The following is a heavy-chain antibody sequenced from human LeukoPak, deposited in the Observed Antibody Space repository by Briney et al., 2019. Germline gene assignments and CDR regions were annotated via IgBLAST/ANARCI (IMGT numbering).Heavy chain of an antibody. CDR1: GFTFSSYW. J-gene: IGHJ4*02. V-gene: IGHV3-7*01. CDR2: IKQDGSEK. CDR3: ARYASDLAVAGTLDY. D-gene: IGHD6-19*01. Sequence: GGSLRLSCAASGFTFSSYWMSWVREAPGKGLEWVANIKQDGSEKYYVDSVKGRFTISRDNAKNSLHLQMNSLRAEDTAVYYCARYASDLAVAGTLDYWGQGTLVTVSS.